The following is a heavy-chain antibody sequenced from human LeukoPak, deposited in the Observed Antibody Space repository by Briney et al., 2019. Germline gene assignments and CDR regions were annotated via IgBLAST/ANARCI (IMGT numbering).Heavy chain of an antibody. Sequence: ASVKVSCKASVYTFTGYYMHWVRQAPGQGLEWMGWINHNSGGTNYAQKFQGRVTLTRDTSISTAYMELSRLRSDDTTVYYCASGRITIFGVVENWFDPWGQGTLVTVSS. D-gene: IGHD3-3*01. CDR3: ASGRITIFGVVENWFDP. J-gene: IGHJ5*02. CDR2: INHNSGGT. CDR1: VYTFTGYY. V-gene: IGHV1-2*02.